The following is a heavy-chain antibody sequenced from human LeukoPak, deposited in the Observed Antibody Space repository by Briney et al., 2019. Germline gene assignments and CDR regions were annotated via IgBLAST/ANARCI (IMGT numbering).Heavy chain of an antibody. CDR2: IYTSGST. CDR1: GGSISSYY. V-gene: IGHV4-4*07. CDR3: ARGERYSYSTQPPPYYFDY. D-gene: IGHD5-18*01. J-gene: IGHJ4*02. Sequence: PSETLSLTCTVSGGSISSYYWSWIRQPAGKGLEWIGRIYTSGSTNYNPSLKSRVTISVDKSKNQFSLKLSSVTAADTAVYYCARGERYSYSTQPPPYYFDYWGQGTLVTVSS.